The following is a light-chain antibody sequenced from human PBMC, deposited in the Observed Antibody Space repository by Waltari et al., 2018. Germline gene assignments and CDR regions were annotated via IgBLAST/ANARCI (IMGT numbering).Light chain of an antibody. CDR2: EVT. CDR3: SSYADNKGV. J-gene: IGLJ2*01. V-gene: IGLV2-8*01. CDR1: GSDIGGYNY. Sequence: QSALTQPPSASGSPGQSVTISCTGTGSDIGGYNYVSCYQQHPGKAPKPMLYEVTKRPPGDPDRCSGSKSGNTASLTVSGLQAEDEAYYYCSSYADNKGVFGGGTKLTVL.